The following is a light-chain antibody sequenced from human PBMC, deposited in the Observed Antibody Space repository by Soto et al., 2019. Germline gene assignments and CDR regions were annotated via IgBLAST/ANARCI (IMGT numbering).Light chain of an antibody. CDR1: QPVRNRY. Sequence: EIVLTQSPGTLSLSPGDRATLSCRAHQPVRNRYLAWYQLKLGQAPRLLIYDASNRATGVPTRFSGSGSGTDFTLTISSLEPEDFAVYYCQQRNQWPPVTFGGGTRVEIK. V-gene: IGKV3-11*01. CDR2: DAS. J-gene: IGKJ4*01. CDR3: QQRNQWPPVT.